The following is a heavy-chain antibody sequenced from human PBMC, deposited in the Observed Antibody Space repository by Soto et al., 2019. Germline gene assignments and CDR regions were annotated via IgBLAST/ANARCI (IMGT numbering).Heavy chain of an antibody. Sequence: SETLSLTCAVYGGSFSGYYWSWIRQPPGKGLEWIGEINHSGSTNYNPSLKSRVTISVDTSKNQFSLKLSSVTAADTAVYYCARGLPYWPPRAQKINWFDPWGQGTLVTVSS. D-gene: IGHD2-15*01. CDR3: ARGLPYWPPRAQKINWFDP. CDR2: INHSGST. J-gene: IGHJ5*02. CDR1: GGSFSGYY. V-gene: IGHV4-34*01.